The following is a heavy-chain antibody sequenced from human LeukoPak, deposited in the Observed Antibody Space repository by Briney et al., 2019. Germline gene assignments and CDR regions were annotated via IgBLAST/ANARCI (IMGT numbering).Heavy chain of an antibody. Sequence: SETLSLTCTVSGGSISSGSYYWSWIRQPAGKGLEWIGRIYTSGSTNYNPSLKSRVTMSVDTSKNQFSLKLSSVTAADTAVYYCAREREYDVWSRLFDYWGQGTLATVSS. J-gene: IGHJ4*02. CDR1: GGSISSGSYY. D-gene: IGHD3-3*01. CDR2: IYTSGST. CDR3: AREREYDVWSRLFDY. V-gene: IGHV4-61*02.